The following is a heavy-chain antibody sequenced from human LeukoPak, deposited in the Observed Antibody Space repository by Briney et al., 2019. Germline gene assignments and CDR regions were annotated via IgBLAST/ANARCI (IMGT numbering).Heavy chain of an antibody. J-gene: IGHJ4*02. CDR1: GNTFTSYY. CDR2: ISPSGGST. D-gene: IGHD5-18*01. CDR3: ARWDENIYGQPQGGSLDY. V-gene: IGHV1-46*01. Sequence: ASVKVSGKASGNTFTSYYIHWVRQAPGQRLEWKGIISPSGGSTSYAQTFECRVTMTRDTSTSTVYMELSSLRSEDTAVYYCARWDENIYGQPQGGSLDYWGQGTLVTVSS.